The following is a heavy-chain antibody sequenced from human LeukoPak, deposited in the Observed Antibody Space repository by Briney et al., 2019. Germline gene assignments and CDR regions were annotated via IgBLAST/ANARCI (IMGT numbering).Heavy chain of an antibody. V-gene: IGHV5-51*01. CDR3: ARRRCGADCYADAFDI. Sequence: GESLKISCKGSGYTFTNYWIGWVRQMPGKGLEWMGIIYPDDSDTRYSPSFQGQVTISADKSINTAYLQWSSLKASDTAMYYCARRRCGADCYADAFDIWGQGTMVTVSS. J-gene: IGHJ3*02. CDR1: GYTFTNYW. CDR2: IYPDDSDT. D-gene: IGHD2-21*02.